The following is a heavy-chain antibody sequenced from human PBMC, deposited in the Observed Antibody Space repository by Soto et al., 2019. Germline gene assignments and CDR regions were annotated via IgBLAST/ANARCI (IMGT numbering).Heavy chain of an antibody. V-gene: IGHV3-23*01. D-gene: IGHD4-17*01. J-gene: IGHJ5*02. Sequence: VGSLRLSCAASGFTLSSYAMSWVRQAPGKGLEWVSTFSGTGGYTYYADSVKGRITISRDDSKNTLFLHMNSLRAADTAVYYCARGQRALITYGPFDPWGQGTLVTVSS. CDR2: FSGTGGYT. CDR1: GFTLSSYA. CDR3: ARGQRALITYGPFDP.